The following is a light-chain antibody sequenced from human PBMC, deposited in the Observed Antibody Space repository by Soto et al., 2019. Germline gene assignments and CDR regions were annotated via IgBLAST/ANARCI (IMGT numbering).Light chain of an antibody. J-gene: IGLJ2*01. V-gene: IGLV1-44*01. CDR1: SSNIGSNT. CDR2: SNN. CDR3: AAWDDSMKGVV. Sequence: QSVLTQPPSASGTPGQRVTISCSGSSSNIGSNTVNWYQQLPGTAPKLLIYSNNQRPSGVPDRFSGSKSGTSASLAISGRQSEDDADYYCAAWDDSMKGVVFGGGTKLTVL.